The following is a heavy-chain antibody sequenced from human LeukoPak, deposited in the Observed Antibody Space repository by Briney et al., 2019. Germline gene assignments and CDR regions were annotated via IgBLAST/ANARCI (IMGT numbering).Heavy chain of an antibody. Sequence: GGSLRLSCTASGLTFGDYAMSWFRQAPGKGLEWVGFIRSKAYGGTTEYAASVKGRFTISRDDSKSIAYLQMNSLKTEDTAVYYCTSRHFWSGSNYFDYWGQGTLVTVSS. CDR2: IRSKAYGGTT. CDR1: GLTFGDYA. V-gene: IGHV3-49*03. D-gene: IGHD3-3*02. CDR3: TSRHFWSGSNYFDY. J-gene: IGHJ4*02.